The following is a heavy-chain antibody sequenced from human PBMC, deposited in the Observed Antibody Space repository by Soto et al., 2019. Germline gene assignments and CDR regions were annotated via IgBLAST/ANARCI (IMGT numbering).Heavy chain of an antibody. D-gene: IGHD2-2*02. CDR3: ARDSYDPDIVVVPAAIGY. J-gene: IGHJ4*02. CDR2: IYHSGST. V-gene: IGHV4-38-2*02. Sequence: PXETLSLTCAVSGYSISSGYYWCCIRQPPGKGLEWIGSIYHSGSTYYNPSLKSRVTISVDTSKNQFSLKLSSVTAADTAVYYCARDSYDPDIVVVPAAIGYWGQGTLVTVSS. CDR1: GYSISSGYY.